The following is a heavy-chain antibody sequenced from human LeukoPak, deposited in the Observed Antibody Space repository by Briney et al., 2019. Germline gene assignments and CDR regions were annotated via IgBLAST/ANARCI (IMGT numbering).Heavy chain of an antibody. J-gene: IGHJ6*02. CDR2: INGSGGST. D-gene: IGHD2-15*01. CDR1: GFTFSSYA. V-gene: IGHV3-23*01. CDR3: ARGRTPGYCSGGSLLCYYYGMDV. Sequence: GGSLRLSCAASGFTFSSYAMSWVRQAPGKGLEWVSAINGSGGSTYYADSVKGRFTISRDNSKNTLYLQMNSLRAEDTAVYYCARGRTPGYCSGGSLLCYYYGMDVWGQGTTVTVSS.